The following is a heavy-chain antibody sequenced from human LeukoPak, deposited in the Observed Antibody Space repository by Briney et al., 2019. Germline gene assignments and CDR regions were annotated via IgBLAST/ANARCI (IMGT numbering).Heavy chain of an antibody. CDR1: GFMFSHYG. CDR2: ISYDGSNK. CDR3: ARDWAPYGGNSNYYYYMDV. V-gene: IGHV3-30-3*01. D-gene: IGHD4-23*01. J-gene: IGHJ6*03. Sequence: GGSLRLSCVASGFMFSHYGMTWVRQAPGKGLEWVAVISYDGSNKYYADSVKGRFTISRDNSKNTLYLQMNSLRAEDTAVYYCARDWAPYGGNSNYYYYMDVWGKGTTVTVSS.